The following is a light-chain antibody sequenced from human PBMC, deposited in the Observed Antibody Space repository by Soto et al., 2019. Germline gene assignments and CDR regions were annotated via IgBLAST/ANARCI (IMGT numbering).Light chain of an antibody. V-gene: IGKV3-11*01. CDR3: QQRGNWPLT. J-gene: IGKJ1*01. CDR2: DAS. CDR1: QSVSSY. Sequence: EIVLTQSPATLSLSPGERATLSCRASQSVSSYFAWYQQKPGQAPRLLIYDASKKATGIPARFSGSGSGTNFTLTISSLEPEDFAVYYCQQRGNWPLTFGQGTKVDIK.